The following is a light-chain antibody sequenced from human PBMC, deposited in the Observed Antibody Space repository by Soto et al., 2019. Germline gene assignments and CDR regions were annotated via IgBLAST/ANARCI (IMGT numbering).Light chain of an antibody. V-gene: IGLV2-23*01. CDR3: CSYAGSSTYV. CDR1: SSDVGSYNL. CDR2: EGS. J-gene: IGLJ1*01. Sequence: QSVLTHPASVSGSPGQSITISCTGTSSDVGSYNLVSWYQQHQGKAPKLMIYEGSKPPSGVSNRFSGSKSGNTASLTISGLQAEDEADYYCCSYAGSSTYVFGTGTKLNVL.